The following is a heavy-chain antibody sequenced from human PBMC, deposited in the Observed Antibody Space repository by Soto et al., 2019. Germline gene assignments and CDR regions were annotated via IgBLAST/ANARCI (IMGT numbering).Heavy chain of an antibody. CDR2: INPNSGGT. J-gene: IGHJ6*02. D-gene: IGHD6-13*01. Sequence: ASVKVSCKASGYTFTGYYMHWVRQAPGQGLEWMGWINPNSGGTNYAQKFQGWVTMTRDTSISTAYMELSRLRSDDTAVYYCARDTVPGIAAVGRGMDVWGQGTTVTVSS. V-gene: IGHV1-2*04. CDR3: ARDTVPGIAAVGRGMDV. CDR1: GYTFTGYY.